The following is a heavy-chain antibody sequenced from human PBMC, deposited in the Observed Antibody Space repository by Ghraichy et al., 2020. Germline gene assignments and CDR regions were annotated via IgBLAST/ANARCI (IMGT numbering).Heavy chain of an antibody. V-gene: IGHV3-33*01. Sequence: GGSLRLSCAASGFPFSSYGMPWVRQAPGKGLEWVAVIWYDGSNKYYADSVKGRFTISRDNSKNTLYLQMNSLRAEDTAVYYCAVGGGSGGYFDYWRQGTLVTVSS. J-gene: IGHJ4*02. D-gene: IGHD2-15*01. CDR3: AVGGGSGGYFDY. CDR2: IWYDGSNK. CDR1: GFPFSSYG.